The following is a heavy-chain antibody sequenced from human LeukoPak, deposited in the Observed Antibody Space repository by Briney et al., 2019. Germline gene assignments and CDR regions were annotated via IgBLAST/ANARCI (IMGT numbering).Heavy chain of an antibody. CDR1: GGSFSGYY. CDR2: INHSGST. J-gene: IGHJ4*02. D-gene: IGHD3-3*01. Sequence: SETLSLTCAVYGGSFSGYYRSWIRQPPGKGLEWIGEINHSGSTNYNPSLKSRVTISVDTSKNQFSLKLSSVTAADTAVYYCARTFRESYYDFRSGYSTLDYWGQGTLVTVSS. V-gene: IGHV4-34*01. CDR3: ARTFRESYYDFRSGYSTLDY.